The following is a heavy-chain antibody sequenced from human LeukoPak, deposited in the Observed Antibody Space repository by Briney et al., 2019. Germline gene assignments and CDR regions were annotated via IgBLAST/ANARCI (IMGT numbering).Heavy chain of an antibody. J-gene: IGHJ1*01. D-gene: IGHD6-13*01. CDR2: IYYSGST. V-gene: IGHV4-39*01. CDR3: ARPGYSSSWHHFQH. Sequence: PSETLSLTCTVSGGSINSDSSYWGWLRQPPGKGLEWIGSIYYSGSTYYNPSLKSRVTISVDTSKNQFSLKLYSVTAADTAVYYCARPGYSSSWHHFQHWSQGTLVTVSS. CDR1: GGSINSDSSY.